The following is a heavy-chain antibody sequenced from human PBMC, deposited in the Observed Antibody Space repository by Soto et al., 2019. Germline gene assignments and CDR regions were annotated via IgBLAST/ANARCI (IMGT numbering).Heavy chain of an antibody. D-gene: IGHD6-6*01. Sequence: EVQLLESGGGLVQPGGSLRLSCAASGFTFSSYAMSWVRQAPGKGLEWVSAISGSGGSTYYADSVKGRITISRDNSKNTVYLQMNSLRAEYTAVYYCADYSSSSAFDYWGQGTLVTVSS. CDR3: ADYSSSSAFDY. CDR2: ISGSGGST. CDR1: GFTFSSYA. J-gene: IGHJ4*02. V-gene: IGHV3-23*01.